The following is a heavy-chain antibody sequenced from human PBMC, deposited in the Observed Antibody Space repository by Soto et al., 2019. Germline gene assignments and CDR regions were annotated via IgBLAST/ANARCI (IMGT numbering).Heavy chain of an antibody. J-gene: IGHJ6*02. CDR3: ASLPPRDSSSWYIPDYYGMDV. CDR2: INPNSGGT. CDR1: GYTISVYY. D-gene: IGHD6-13*01. V-gene: IGHV1-2*02. Sequence: ALVKVSWKGAGYTISVYYMDWVRKEPGQGVEWMGWINPNSGGTNYAQKFQGRVTMTRDTSISTAYMELSRLRSDDTAVYYCASLPPRDSSSWYIPDYYGMDVSGQGTTVTVSS.